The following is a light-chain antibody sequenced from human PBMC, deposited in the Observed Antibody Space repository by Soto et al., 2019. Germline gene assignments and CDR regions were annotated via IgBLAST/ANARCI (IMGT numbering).Light chain of an antibody. CDR3: QQANSFPLT. CDR2: AAS. CDR1: QDIRNT. J-gene: IGKJ4*01. V-gene: IGKV1-6*01. Sequence: AIQMTQSPSSLSASVGDRVTISCRASQDIRNTLAWYQQKPGEAPKLLIFAASNLQSGVPSRFSGSGSVTDFTLTISSLQPEDFATYYCQQANSFPLTFGGGTKVDIK.